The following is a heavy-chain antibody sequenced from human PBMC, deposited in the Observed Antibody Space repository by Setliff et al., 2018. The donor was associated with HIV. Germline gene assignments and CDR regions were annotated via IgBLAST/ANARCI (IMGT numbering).Heavy chain of an antibody. CDR3: GRLSETAMASFDS. CDR2: IYKSGTT. CDR1: GGSVNSYH. V-gene: IGHV4-59*08. Sequence: SESMSLTCSVSGGSVNSYHWSWIRQPPGKGLEWIGYIYKSGTTNYSPSLKSRVTISAGPSKNQFSLKLTSVTAADTAVYYCGRLSETAMASFDSWGQGILVTVSS. J-gene: IGHJ4*02. D-gene: IGHD2-21*02.